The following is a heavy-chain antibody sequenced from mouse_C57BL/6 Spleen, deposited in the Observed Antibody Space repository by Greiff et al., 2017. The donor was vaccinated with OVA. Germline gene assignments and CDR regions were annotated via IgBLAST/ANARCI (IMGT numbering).Heavy chain of an antibody. Sequence: VKLQESDAELVKPGASVKISCKVSGYTFTDHTIHWMKQRPEQGLEWIGYIYPRDGSTKYNEKFKGKATLTADKSSSTAYMQLNSLTSEDSAVYFCASLYGYAWFAYWGQGTLVTVSA. J-gene: IGHJ3*01. CDR2: IYPRDGST. D-gene: IGHD2-2*01. CDR3: ASLYGYAWFAY. CDR1: GYTFTDHT. V-gene: IGHV1-78*01.